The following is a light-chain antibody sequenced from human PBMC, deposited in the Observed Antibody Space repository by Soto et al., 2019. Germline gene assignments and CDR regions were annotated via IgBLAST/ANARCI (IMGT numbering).Light chain of an antibody. CDR2: DVT. CDR1: SSDVGGYSY. V-gene: IGLV2-11*01. Sequence: QSALTQPHSVSGSPGQSVTISCTGTSSDVGGYSYVSWYQQHPGKAPELIIYDVTERPSGVPGRFSGSKSGNTASLTISGLQAEDEADYYCCSYTGSYSYVFGIGTKVTVL. J-gene: IGLJ1*01. CDR3: CSYTGSYSYV.